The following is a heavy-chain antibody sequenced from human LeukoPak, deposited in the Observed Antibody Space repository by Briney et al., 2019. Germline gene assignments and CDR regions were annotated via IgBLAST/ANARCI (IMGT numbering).Heavy chain of an antibody. D-gene: IGHD5-12*01. Sequence: SETLSLTCTVSGGSISSSSYYWGWIRQPPGKGLEWIGEINHSGSTNYNPSLKSRVTISVDTSKNQFSLKLSSVTAADTAVYYCAREGYSGYDPALRYWGQGTLVTVSS. CDR3: AREGYSGYDPALRY. V-gene: IGHV4-39*07. J-gene: IGHJ4*02. CDR1: GGSISSSSYY. CDR2: INHSGST.